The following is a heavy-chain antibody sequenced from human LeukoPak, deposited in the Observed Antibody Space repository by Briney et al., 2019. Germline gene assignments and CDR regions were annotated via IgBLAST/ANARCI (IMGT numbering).Heavy chain of an antibody. CDR3: ARANYYDSTHDY. D-gene: IGHD3-22*01. V-gene: IGHV3-33*08. J-gene: IGHJ4*02. Sequence: LRLSXXXXGXTFXSYGMHWVRQAPXKGLEWVAVIWYDGSNKYYADSVKGRFTISRDNSKNTLYLQMNSLRAEDTAVYYCARANYYDSTHDYWGQGTLVTVSS. CDR2: IWYDGSNK. CDR1: GXTFXSYG.